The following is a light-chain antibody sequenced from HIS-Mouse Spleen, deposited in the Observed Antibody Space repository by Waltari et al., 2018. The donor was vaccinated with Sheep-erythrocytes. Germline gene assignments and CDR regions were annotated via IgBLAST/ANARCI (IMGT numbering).Light chain of an antibody. J-gene: IGLJ1*01. Sequence: QSALTQPASVSGSPGQSVTISCTGTSSDVGGYNYVSWYQQHPGKAPKLMIYDVSKRPSGVPVGFSGSKSGNTASLTISGLQAEDEADYYCCSYAGSYNHVFATGTKVTVL. CDR3: CSYAGSYNHV. CDR1: SSDVGGYNY. V-gene: IGLV2-11*01. CDR2: DVS.